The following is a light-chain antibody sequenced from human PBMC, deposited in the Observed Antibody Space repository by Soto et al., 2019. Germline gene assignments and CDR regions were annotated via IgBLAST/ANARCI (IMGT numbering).Light chain of an antibody. J-gene: IGKJ2*01. V-gene: IGKV3-15*01. Sequence: EIVMTQSPATLSVSPGERATLSCRASQSVSSNLAWSQQKPGQAPRLLIYGASTRATGIPARFSGSGSGTEFTLNISSLQSEDFAVYYWQQYNNWPYTFGQGTKLEIK. CDR2: GAS. CDR1: QSVSSN. CDR3: QQYNNWPYT.